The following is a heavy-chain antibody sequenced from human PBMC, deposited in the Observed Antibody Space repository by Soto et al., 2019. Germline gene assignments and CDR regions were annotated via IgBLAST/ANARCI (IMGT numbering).Heavy chain of an antibody. CDR1: GASLSDNY. D-gene: IGHD2-21*01. CDR2: INHSGNT. CDR3: ARRRGEFEA. Sequence: PSETLSLTCAVYGASLSDNYCNWLRQPPGKGLEWIGEINHSGNTNYNPSLRSRVTISIDTSKNQLSLNLRSVSAADTAVYYCARRRGEFEAWCQGTPVTVSS. J-gene: IGHJ5*02. V-gene: IGHV4-34*01.